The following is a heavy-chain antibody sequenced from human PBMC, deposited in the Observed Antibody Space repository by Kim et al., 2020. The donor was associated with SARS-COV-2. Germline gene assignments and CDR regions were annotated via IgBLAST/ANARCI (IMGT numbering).Heavy chain of an antibody. Sequence: GSLRLSCAASGFTFSSYSMNWVRQAPGKGLEWVSSISSSSSYIYYADSVKGRFTISRDNAKNSLYLQMNSLRAEDTAVYYCVRLGSKGQYCSSTSCYTYWGQGTLVTVSS. D-gene: IGHD2-2*02. J-gene: IGHJ4*02. CDR2: ISSSSSYI. CDR1: GFTFSSYS. CDR3: VRLGSKGQYCSSTSCYTY. V-gene: IGHV3-21*01.